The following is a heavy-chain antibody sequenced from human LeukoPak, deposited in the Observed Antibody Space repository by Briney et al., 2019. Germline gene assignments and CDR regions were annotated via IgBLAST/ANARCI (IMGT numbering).Heavy chain of an antibody. CDR2: ISPNSDDT. J-gene: IGHJ4*02. CDR1: GYTFTDFY. CDR3: ARGGFDY. V-gene: IGHV1-2*02. Sequence: ASVKXSYKASGYTFTDFYIHWVRQAPXQGLEWMGWISPNSDDTNYAQKFRGRVNMTRDTSISTAYMELSRLRSDDTAIYYCARGGFDYWGQGTLVTVSS.